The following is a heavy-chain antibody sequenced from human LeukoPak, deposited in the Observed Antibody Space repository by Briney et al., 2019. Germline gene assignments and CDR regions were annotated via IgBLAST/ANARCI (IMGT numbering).Heavy chain of an antibody. CDR2: IYYRGST. V-gene: IGHV4-59*08. Sequence: PSETLSLTCTVSGGSISDYYWSWTRQPPGKGPEWIGYIYYRGSTNYNPSLKSRVSMSVDTSKNQFSLRLSSVTAADTAVYYCARPATYGDYSDWGQGTLVTVSS. CDR3: ARPATYGDYSD. J-gene: IGHJ4*02. D-gene: IGHD4-17*01. CDR1: GGSISDYY.